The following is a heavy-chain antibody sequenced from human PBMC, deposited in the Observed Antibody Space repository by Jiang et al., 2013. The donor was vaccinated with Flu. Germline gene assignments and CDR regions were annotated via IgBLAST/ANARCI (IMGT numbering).Heavy chain of an antibody. CDR1: GYTFTGYY. Sequence: GAEVKKPGASVKVSCKASGYTFTGYYMHWVRQAPGQGLEWMGWINPNSGGTNYAQKFQGWVTMTRDTSISTAYMELSRLRSDDTAVYYCARGSSTSFRQYYYYYYGMDVWGQGTTVTVSS. V-gene: IGHV1-2*04. CDR3: ARGSSTSFRQYYYYYYGMDV. CDR2: INPNSGGT. J-gene: IGHJ6*02. D-gene: IGHD2-2*01.